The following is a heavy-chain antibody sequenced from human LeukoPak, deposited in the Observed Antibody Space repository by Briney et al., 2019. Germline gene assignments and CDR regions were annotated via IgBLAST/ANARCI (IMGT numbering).Heavy chain of an antibody. J-gene: IGHJ3*02. CDR2: IYYSGST. CDR1: GGSISSSSYY. Sequence: SETLSLTCTVSGGSISSSSYYWGWIRQPPGKGLEWIGYIYYSGSTYYNPSLKSRVTISVDTSKNQFSLKLSSVTAADTAVYYCARSGAFQYYYDSSGYYSERAFDIWGQGTMVTVSS. D-gene: IGHD3-22*01. V-gene: IGHV4-39*07. CDR3: ARSGAFQYYYDSSGYYSERAFDI.